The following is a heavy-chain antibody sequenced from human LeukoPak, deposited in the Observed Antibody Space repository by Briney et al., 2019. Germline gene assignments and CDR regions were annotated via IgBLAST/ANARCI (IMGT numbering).Heavy chain of an antibody. CDR3: ARDPEWGNDY. J-gene: IGHJ4*02. CDR2: ISSSGSTI. Sequence: PGGSLRLSCAASGFTFSTYAMHWVRQAPGKGLEWVSYISSSGSTIYYADSVKGRFTISRDNAKNSLYLQMNSLRAEDTAVYYCARDPEWGNDYWGQGTLVTVSS. D-gene: IGHD1-26*01. CDR1: GFTFSTYA. V-gene: IGHV3-48*04.